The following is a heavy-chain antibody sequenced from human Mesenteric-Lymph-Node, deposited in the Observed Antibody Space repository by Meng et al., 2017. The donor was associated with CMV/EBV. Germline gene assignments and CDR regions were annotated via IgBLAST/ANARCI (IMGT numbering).Heavy chain of an antibody. J-gene: IGHJ5*02. CDR1: GFTFSSYA. D-gene: IGHD6-19*01. Sequence: GESLKISCAASGFTFSSYAMHWVRQAPGMGLEWVAVVSFDGNKKYYADSVKGRFTISRDNSKNRLYLQMTSLRADDTALYYCTKGSGWNDPWGQGTLVTVSS. V-gene: IGHV3-30*04. CDR2: VSFDGNKK. CDR3: TKGSGWNDP.